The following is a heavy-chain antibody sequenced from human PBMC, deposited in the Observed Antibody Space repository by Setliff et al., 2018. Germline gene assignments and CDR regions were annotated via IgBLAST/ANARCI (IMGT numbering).Heavy chain of an antibody. CDR3: ARRWNFGPYGSGIHDGFDM. V-gene: IGHV4-34*01. J-gene: IGHJ3*02. CDR2: INHYGST. Sequence: SETLSLTCVVYDGSFSDYYWSWIRQPPGKGLEWIGEINHYGSTKYKSSLKSRVTMSVDTPKNQFSLKLNSVTAADTAVYYCARRWNFGPYGSGIHDGFDMWGEGTMVTVSS. CDR1: DGSFSDYY. D-gene: IGHD3-10*01.